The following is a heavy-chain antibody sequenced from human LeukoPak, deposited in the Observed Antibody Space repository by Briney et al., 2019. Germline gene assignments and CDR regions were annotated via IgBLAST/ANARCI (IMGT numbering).Heavy chain of an antibody. J-gene: IGHJ4*02. CDR2: IYTSAGA. D-gene: IGHD6-13*01. CDR1: GDSITSYY. Sequence: SETLSLTCSVSGDSITSYYWSWIRQPAGKGLEWIGRIYTSAGANYNPSLKSRVIMSVDTSKNQFSLRLTSVTAADTAVYYCATGVGSWPRFDYWGQGTLVTVSS. CDR3: ATGVGSWPRFDY. V-gene: IGHV4-4*07.